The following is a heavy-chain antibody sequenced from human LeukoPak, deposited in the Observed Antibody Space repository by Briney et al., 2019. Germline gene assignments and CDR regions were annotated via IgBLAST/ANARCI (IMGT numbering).Heavy chain of an antibody. CDR3: ARGRRYSDSSNCYFDY. V-gene: IGHV4-39*01. J-gene: IGHJ4*02. CDR1: GDSITTVPYF. Sequence: SETLSLTCTVSGDSITTVPYFWGWIRQPPGKGLEWIGTIYYSGSTYYEPSLKSRVTISVDTSKNQFSLKLSSVTAADTAVYYCARGRRYSDSSNCYFDYWGQGTLVTVSS. D-gene: IGHD3-22*01. CDR2: IYYSGST.